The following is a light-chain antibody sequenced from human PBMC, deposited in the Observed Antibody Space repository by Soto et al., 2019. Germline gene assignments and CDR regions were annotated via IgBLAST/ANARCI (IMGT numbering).Light chain of an antibody. CDR2: GAS. CDR1: QSISDT. J-gene: IGKJ5*01. CDR3: QQHGQWPIT. V-gene: IGKV3-15*01. Sequence: EIVMTQSPATLSVSPGGRSTLSCRASQSISDTLAWYQQKPGQAPRLLIYGASKRATGFPARFSGSGSGTEFTLTISSLQPEDFATYYCQQHGQWPITFGQGTRLEIK.